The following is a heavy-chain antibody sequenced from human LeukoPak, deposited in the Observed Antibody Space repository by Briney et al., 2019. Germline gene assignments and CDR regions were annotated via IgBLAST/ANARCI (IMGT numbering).Heavy chain of an antibody. V-gene: IGHV1-18*01. Sequence: ASVKVSCKASGYTFTSYGISWVRQAPGQGLEWMGWISAYNGNTNYAQKLQGRVTMTTDTSTSAAYMELRSLRSDDTAVYYCARDQDYYYYMDVWGKGTTVTVSS. J-gene: IGHJ6*03. CDR1: GYTFTSYG. CDR3: ARDQDYYYYMDV. CDR2: ISAYNGNT.